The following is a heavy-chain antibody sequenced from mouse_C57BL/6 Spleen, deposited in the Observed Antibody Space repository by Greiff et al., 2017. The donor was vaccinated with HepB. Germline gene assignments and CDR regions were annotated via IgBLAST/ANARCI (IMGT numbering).Heavy chain of an antibody. CDR3: ARQGSPDGSYFDY. Sequence: VHVKQSGPELVKPGASVKISCKASGYSFTDYNMNWVKQSNGKSLEWIGVINPNYGTTSYNQKFKGKATLTVDQSSSTAYMQLNSLTSEDSAVYYCARQGSPDGSYFDYWGQGTTLTVSS. J-gene: IGHJ2*01. V-gene: IGHV1-39*01. CDR2: INPNYGTT. CDR1: GYSFTDYN. D-gene: IGHD2-3*01.